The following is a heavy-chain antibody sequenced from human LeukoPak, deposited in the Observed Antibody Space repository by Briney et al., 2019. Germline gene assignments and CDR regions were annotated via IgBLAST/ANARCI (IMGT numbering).Heavy chain of an antibody. CDR2: ISAYNGNT. D-gene: IGHD3-9*01. CDR3: ARDGGVLRYFDWLKTRNWFDP. Sequence: GASVKVSCKASGYTFTSYGISWVRQAPGQGLEWMGWISAYNGNTNYAQRLQGRVTMTTDTSTSTAYMELRSLRSDDTAVYYCARDGGVLRYFDWLKTRNWFDPWGQGTLVTVSS. J-gene: IGHJ5*02. CDR1: GYTFTSYG. V-gene: IGHV1-18*01.